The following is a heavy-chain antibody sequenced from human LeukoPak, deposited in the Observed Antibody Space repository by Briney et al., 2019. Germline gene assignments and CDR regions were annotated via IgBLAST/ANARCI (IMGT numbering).Heavy chain of an antibody. CDR2: INHSGSA. Sequence: PSETLSLTCAVYGESFSGYYWSWIRQPPGKGLEWIGEINHSGSANYNPSIKSRVTISVDTSKNQFSLKVSSVTAADTAVYYCARAHAWGYNFYYMDVWGKGTTVTVS. J-gene: IGHJ6*03. V-gene: IGHV4-34*01. CDR1: GESFSGYY. D-gene: IGHD2-2*02. CDR3: ARAHAWGYNFYYMDV.